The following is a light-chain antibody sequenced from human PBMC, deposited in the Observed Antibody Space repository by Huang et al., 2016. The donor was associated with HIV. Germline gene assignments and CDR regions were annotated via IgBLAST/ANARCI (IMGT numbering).Light chain of an antibody. Sequence: DIQMTQSPSSLSASVGDRVTITCRASQSVSGLLNWYQQKPGKAPKLLIYAASSLQSGVPSRFGGSGSGTDFTLTISSLQPEDFASYYCQQGYSVPWTFGQGTRVEIK. CDR2: AAS. CDR3: QQGYSVPWT. CDR1: QSVSGL. J-gene: IGKJ1*01. V-gene: IGKV1-39*01.